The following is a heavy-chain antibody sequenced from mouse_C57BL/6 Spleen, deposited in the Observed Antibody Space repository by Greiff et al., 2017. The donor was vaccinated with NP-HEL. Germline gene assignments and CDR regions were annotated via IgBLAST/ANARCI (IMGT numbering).Heavy chain of an antibody. J-gene: IGHJ1*03. D-gene: IGHD1-1*01. V-gene: IGHV1-80*01. CDR2: IYPGDGDT. CDR1: GYAFSSYW. Sequence: VKLVESGAELVKPGASVKISCKASGYAFSSYWMNWVKQRPGKGLEWIGQIYPGDGDTNYNGKFKGKATLTADKSYSTAYMQLSSLTSEDSAVYFCARVAGSRTRYFDVWGTGTTVTVSS. CDR3: ARVAGSRTRYFDV.